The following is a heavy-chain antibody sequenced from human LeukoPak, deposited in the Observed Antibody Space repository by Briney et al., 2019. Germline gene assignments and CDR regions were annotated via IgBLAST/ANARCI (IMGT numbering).Heavy chain of an antibody. D-gene: IGHD3-16*02. CDR3: ARGSPYDYIWGSYRPHFFDY. CDR2: IYYSGST. V-gene: IGHV4-31*03. CDR1: GGSISSGGYY. J-gene: IGHJ4*02. Sequence: PSETLSLTCTVSGGSISSGGYYWSWIRQHPGKGLEWIGYIYYSGSTYYNPSLKSRVTISVDTSMNQFSLKLSSVTAADTAVYYCARGSPYDYIWGSYRPHFFDYWGQGTLATVSS.